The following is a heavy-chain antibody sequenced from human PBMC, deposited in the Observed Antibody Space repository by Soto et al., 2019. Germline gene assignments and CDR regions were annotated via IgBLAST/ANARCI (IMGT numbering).Heavy chain of an antibody. CDR3: ARMGGSGQRYYYYYYMDV. CDR2: IKQDGSEK. D-gene: IGHD3-10*01. CDR1: GFTFSSYW. V-gene: IGHV3-7*01. Sequence: GGSLRLSCAASGFTFSSYWMSWVRQAPGKGLEWVANIKQDGSEKYYVDSVKGRFTISRDNAKNSLYLQMNSLRAEDTAVYYCARMGGSGQRYYYYYYMDVWGKGTTVTVSS. J-gene: IGHJ6*03.